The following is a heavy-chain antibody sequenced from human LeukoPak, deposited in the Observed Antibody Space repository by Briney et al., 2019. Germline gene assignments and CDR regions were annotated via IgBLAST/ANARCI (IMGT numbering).Heavy chain of an antibody. D-gene: IGHD3-16*01. CDR3: AGTADARGTRGIWYFHY. CDR1: GGSFSDFY. V-gene: IGHV4-34*01. J-gene: IGHJ4*02. CDR2: INHSGGT. Sequence: PSETLSLTRAVYGGSFSDFYGSWIRQPPGKGLEWIGEINHSGGTNYNPSLKSRVTISVDTSKKQFSLKLRSVTAADTAVYCCAGTADARGTRGIWYFHYWGQGTLVTVSS.